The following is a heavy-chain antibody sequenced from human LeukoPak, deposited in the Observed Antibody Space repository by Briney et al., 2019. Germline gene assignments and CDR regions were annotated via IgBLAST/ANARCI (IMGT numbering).Heavy chain of an antibody. CDR1: GFTFSSYA. CDR3: AKRGYNWNDAFDY. CDR2: ISGSGGST. V-gene: IGHV3-23*01. J-gene: IGHJ4*02. Sequence: GGSLRPSCAASGFTFSSYAMSWVRQAPGKGLEWVSGISGSGGSTYYADSVKGRFTISRDNSKNTLYLQMNSLRAEDTAEYYCAKRGYNWNDAFDYWGQGTLVTVSS. D-gene: IGHD1-1*01.